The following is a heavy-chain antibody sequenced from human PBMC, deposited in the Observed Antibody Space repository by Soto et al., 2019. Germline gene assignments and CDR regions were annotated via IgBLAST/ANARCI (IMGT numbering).Heavy chain of an antibody. J-gene: IGHJ4*02. V-gene: IGHV1-18*04. CDR1: GYVFRIFG. CDR2: IRAYNGIT. CDR3: AREGGALSTYPYFSDY. Sequence: ASVKVSCKASGYVFRIFGISGVLQAPLQWRDWMGRIRAYNGITNYEQKFQDRISLTTDTPTSTAYMELRSLTSDDTAVYYCAREGGALSTYPYFSDYWGQGTLVTVSS. D-gene: IGHD2-2*01.